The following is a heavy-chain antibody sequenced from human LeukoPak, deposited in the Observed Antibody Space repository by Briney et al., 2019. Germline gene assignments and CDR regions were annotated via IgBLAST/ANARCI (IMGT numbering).Heavy chain of an antibody. CDR3: AREGQYGGKASDI. Sequence: SETLSLTCTVSGGSISSGGYYWSWIRQPPGKGLGWIGYIYHSGSTYYNPSLKSRVTISVDRSKNQFSLKLSSVTAADTAVYYCAREGQYGGKASDIWGQGTMVTVSS. J-gene: IGHJ3*02. CDR2: IYHSGST. CDR1: GGSISSGGYY. D-gene: IGHD2-2*01. V-gene: IGHV4-30-2*01.